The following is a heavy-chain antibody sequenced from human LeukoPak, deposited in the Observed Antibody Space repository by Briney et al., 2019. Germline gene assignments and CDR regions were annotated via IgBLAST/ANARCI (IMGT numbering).Heavy chain of an antibody. D-gene: IGHD6-6*01. V-gene: IGHV4-59*08. Sequence: PSETLSLTCTVSGGSISSYYWSWIRQPPGKGLEWIGYIYYSGSTNYNPSLKSRVTISVDTSKNQFSLKLSSVTAADTAVYYCARRALSSSPPYWYFDLWGRGTLVTVSS. CDR1: GGSISSYY. J-gene: IGHJ2*01. CDR2: IYYSGST. CDR3: ARRALSSSPPYWYFDL.